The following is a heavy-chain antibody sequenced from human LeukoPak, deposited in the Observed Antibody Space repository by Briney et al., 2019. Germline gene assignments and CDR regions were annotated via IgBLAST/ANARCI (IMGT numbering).Heavy chain of an antibody. CDR2: INPSGST. J-gene: IGHJ3*01. Sequence: SETLSLTCTVSGGSLSTYYWSWIRQSPEKGLEWIGEINPSGSTNYNPSLESRVTITADTSKNQFSLNLTSVTAADTAVYYCARPDPGREAPHGVWGQGTRVTVSS. V-gene: IGHV4-34*01. CDR3: ARPDPGREAPHGV. CDR1: GGSLSTYY. D-gene: IGHD1-26*01.